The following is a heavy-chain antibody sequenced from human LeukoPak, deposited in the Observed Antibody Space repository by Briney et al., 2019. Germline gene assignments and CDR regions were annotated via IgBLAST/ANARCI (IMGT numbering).Heavy chain of an antibody. J-gene: IGHJ4*02. V-gene: IGHV3-73*01. CDR1: GFTFSGSA. D-gene: IGHD4-17*01. CDR2: IRSKANSYAT. Sequence: PGGSLRLSCAAPGFTFSGSAMHWVRQASGKGLEWVGRIRSKANSYATAYAASVKGRFTISRDDSKNTAYLQMNSLKTEDTAVYYCTRHVQAQTTVTTTDYWGQGTLVTVSS. CDR3: TRHVQAQTTVTTTDY.